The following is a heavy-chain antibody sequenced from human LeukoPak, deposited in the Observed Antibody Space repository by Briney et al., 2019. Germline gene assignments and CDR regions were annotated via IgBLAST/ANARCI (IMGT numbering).Heavy chain of an antibody. J-gene: IGHJ6*02. D-gene: IGHD2-15*01. V-gene: IGHV4-34*01. CDR2: INHSGST. Sequence: PSETLSLTCAVYGGSFSGYYWSWIRQPPGKGLEWIGEINHSGSTNYNPSLKSRVTISVDTSKNQFSLKLSSVSAADTAVYYCASVRYCSGGSCYRHYYGMDVWGQGTTVTVSS. CDR1: GGSFSGYY. CDR3: ASVRYCSGGSCYRHYYGMDV.